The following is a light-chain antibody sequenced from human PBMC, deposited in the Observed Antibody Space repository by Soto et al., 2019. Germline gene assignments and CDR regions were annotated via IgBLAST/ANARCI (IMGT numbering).Light chain of an antibody. CDR2: AAS. CDR3: LQDYNYPYT. V-gene: IGKV1-6*01. J-gene: IGKJ2*01. Sequence: AIQMTQSPSSLSASVGDRITITCRASQGIRNDLGWYQQKPGKAPKLLIYAASSSQSGVPSRFSGSGSGTDFTLTISSLQPEDFATYYCLQDYNYPYTFGQGTKLEIK. CDR1: QGIRND.